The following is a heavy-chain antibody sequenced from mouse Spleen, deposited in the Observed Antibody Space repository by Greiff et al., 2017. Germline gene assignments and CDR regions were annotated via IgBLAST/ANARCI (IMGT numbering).Heavy chain of an antibody. J-gene: IGHJ3*01. Sequence: VQGVESGAELVRPGTSVKISCKASGYTFTNYWLGWVKQRPGHGLEWIGDIYPGGGYTNYNEKFKGKATLTADTSSSTAYMQLSSLTSEDSAVYFCARGRDDGYYEFAYWGQGTLVTVSA. V-gene: IGHV1-63*02. CDR1: GYTFTNYW. D-gene: IGHD2-3*01. CDR2: IYPGGGYT. CDR3: ARGRDDGYYEFAY.